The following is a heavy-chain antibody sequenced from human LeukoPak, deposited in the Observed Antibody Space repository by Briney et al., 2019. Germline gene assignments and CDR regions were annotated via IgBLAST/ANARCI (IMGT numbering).Heavy chain of an antibody. Sequence: SQTLSLTCAISGDSVSSNSVTWNWIRQSPSRGLEWLGRTYYRPTWYNDYTVSVRGRITVNPDTSKNQFSLHLNSVTPEDTAVYYCARRLTQYDCFDPWGQGILVTVSS. CDR2: TYYRPTWYN. CDR1: GDSVSSNSVT. CDR3: ARRLTQYDCFDP. J-gene: IGHJ5*02. D-gene: IGHD2-2*01. V-gene: IGHV6-1*01.